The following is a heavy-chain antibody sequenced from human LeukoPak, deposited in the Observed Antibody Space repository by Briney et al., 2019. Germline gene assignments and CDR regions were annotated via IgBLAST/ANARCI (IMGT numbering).Heavy chain of an antibody. CDR2: ISGSGGRT. CDR1: GFTFSSYA. D-gene: IGHD3-10*01. Sequence: GGSLRLSCAASGFTFSSYAMSWVRQAPGKGLEWVSAISGSGGRTYYADSVKGRFTISRDNSKNTLYLQMNSLRAEDTAVYYGAKWYYYGSGSPPPLTWGKGTLATVSS. CDR3: AKWYYYGSGSPPPLT. V-gene: IGHV3-23*01. J-gene: IGHJ5*02.